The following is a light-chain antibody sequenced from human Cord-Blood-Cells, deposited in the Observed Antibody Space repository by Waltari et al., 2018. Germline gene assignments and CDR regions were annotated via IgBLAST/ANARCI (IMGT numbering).Light chain of an antibody. V-gene: IGLV2-14*03. CDR1: RSDVGGYNY. J-gene: IGLJ1*01. CDR3: SSYTSSSTLYV. CDR2: DVS. Sequence: QSALTQPASVSGSPGQSTTISCTGTRSDVGGYNYVSWYKQHPGKAPKLMIYDVSNRPSGVSNRFSGSKSGNTASLTISGLQAEDEADYYCSSYTSSSTLYVFGTGTKVTVL.